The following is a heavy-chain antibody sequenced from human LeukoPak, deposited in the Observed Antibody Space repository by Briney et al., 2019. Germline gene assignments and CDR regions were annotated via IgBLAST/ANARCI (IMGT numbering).Heavy chain of an antibody. CDR1: GGTFSSYA. J-gene: IGHJ5*02. Sequence: SVKVSCKASGGTFSSYAISWVRQAPGQGLEWMGGIIPIFGTANYAQKFQGRVTITADKSTSTAYMELSSLRSEDTAVYYCARLPKVRRWFGEPRVWFDPWGQGTLVTVSS. CDR3: ARLPKVRRWFGEPRVWFDP. D-gene: IGHD3-10*01. CDR2: IIPIFGTA. V-gene: IGHV1-69*06.